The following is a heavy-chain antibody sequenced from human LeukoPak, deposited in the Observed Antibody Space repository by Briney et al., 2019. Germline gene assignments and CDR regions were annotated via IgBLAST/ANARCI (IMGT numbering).Heavy chain of an antibody. J-gene: IGHJ6*03. CDR2: MNPYNGNT. Sequence: ASVKVSCKASGYTFTSYDINWVRQATGQGLEWMGWMNPYNGNTGYAQKFEGRVIMTRDTSISTAYLELSSLPSEDTAVYYCARAAVNLHPNHYYYMDVWGKGTTVTVSS. V-gene: IGHV1-8*01. CDR3: ARAAVNLHPNHYYYMDV. CDR1: GYTFTSYD.